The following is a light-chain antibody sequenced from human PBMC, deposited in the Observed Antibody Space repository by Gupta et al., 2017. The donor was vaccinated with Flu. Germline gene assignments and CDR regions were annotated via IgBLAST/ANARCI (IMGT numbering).Light chain of an antibody. V-gene: IGKV1-5*03. CDR1: QSISAW. CDR2: QAS. J-gene: IGKJ2*01. Sequence: SLLSASVGDRVTITCRASQSISAWLAWYQQKPGKAPKLLIYQASSLESGVPSRFSGRASGTEFTLTISSRQPDDFATYYCQQYNSYSGYTFGQGTKLEIK. CDR3: QQYNSYSGYT.